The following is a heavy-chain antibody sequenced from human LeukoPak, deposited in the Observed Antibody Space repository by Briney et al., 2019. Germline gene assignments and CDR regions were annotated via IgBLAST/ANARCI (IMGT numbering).Heavy chain of an antibody. CDR2: ISGSSVGT. CDR3: ARGVVRYFDY. J-gene: IGHJ4*02. Sequence: GGSLRLSCAASGFTFSNSAMSWVRQAPGKGLEWVSGISGSSVGTYYADSVQGRFTISRDNAKNSLYLQMNSLRAEDTAVYYCARGVVRYFDYWGQGALVTVSS. V-gene: IGHV3-23*01. D-gene: IGHD3-9*01. CDR1: GFTFSNSA.